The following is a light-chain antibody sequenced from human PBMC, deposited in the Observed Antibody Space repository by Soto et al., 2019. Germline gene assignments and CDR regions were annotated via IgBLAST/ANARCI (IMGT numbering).Light chain of an antibody. CDR1: SSDVGGYNY. CDR3: SSYTSSSTLCV. CDR2: EVS. Sequence: QSALTQPASVSGSPGQSITISCTGTSSDVGGYNYVSWYQQDPGKAPKLIIYEVSIRPSGVSNRFSGSKSGNRASLTISGLQAEDEADYYCSSYTSSSTLCVFGTGTQLTVL. J-gene: IGLJ6*01. V-gene: IGLV2-14*01.